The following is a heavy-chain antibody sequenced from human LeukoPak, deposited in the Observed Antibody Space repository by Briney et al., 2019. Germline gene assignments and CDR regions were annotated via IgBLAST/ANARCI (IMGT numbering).Heavy chain of an antibody. V-gene: IGHV3-23*01. Sequence: GGSLRLSCAASGFIFNNYAMNWVRQAPGEGLEWVSSISDGGGRIDYADSVKGRFTISRDNSKNTMYLQMNNLRAEDTAVYYCARRGTPNAFDLWGQGTMVTVSS. CDR2: ISDGGGRI. CDR3: ARRGTPNAFDL. D-gene: IGHD3-16*01. CDR1: GFIFNNYA. J-gene: IGHJ3*01.